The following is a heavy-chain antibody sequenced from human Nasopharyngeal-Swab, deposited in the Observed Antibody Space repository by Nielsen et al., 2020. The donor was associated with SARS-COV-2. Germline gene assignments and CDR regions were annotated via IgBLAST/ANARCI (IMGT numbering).Heavy chain of an antibody. J-gene: IGHJ3*02. Sequence: VRQAPGKGLEWVAVISYDGSNKYYAGSVKGRFTISRDNSKNTLYLQMNSLRAEDTAVYYCASSYYDFWSGYYYHGAFDIWGQGTMVTVSS. CDR3: ASSYYDFWSGYYYHGAFDI. V-gene: IGHV3-30*04. D-gene: IGHD3-3*01. CDR2: ISYDGSNK.